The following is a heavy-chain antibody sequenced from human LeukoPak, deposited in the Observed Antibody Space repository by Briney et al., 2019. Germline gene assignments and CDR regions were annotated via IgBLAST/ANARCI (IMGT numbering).Heavy chain of an antibody. CDR3: ARDKGGYCSSTSCKTDY. Sequence: SSYIYYADSVKGRFTISRDNAKNSLYLQMNSLRAEDTAVYYCARDKGGYCSSTSCKTDYWGQGTLVTVSS. V-gene: IGHV3-21*01. D-gene: IGHD2-2*01. J-gene: IGHJ4*02. CDR2: SSYI.